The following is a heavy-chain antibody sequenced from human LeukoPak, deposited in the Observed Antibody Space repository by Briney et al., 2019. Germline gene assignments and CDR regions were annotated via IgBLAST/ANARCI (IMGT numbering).Heavy chain of an antibody. Sequence: ASVKVSCKASGGTLSSYAISWVRQAPGQGLEWMGGIIPIFGTANYAQKFQGRVTITADESTSTAYMELSSLRSEDTAVYYCASKLWFGELPPYYYYGMDVWGQGTTVTVSS. CDR3: ASKLWFGELPPYYYYGMDV. D-gene: IGHD3-10*01. CDR1: GGTLSSYA. V-gene: IGHV1-69*13. J-gene: IGHJ6*02. CDR2: IIPIFGTA.